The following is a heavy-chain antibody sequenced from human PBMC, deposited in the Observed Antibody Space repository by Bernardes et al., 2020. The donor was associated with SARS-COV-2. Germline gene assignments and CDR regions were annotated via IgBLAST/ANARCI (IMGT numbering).Heavy chain of an antibody. CDR2: ISWNSDNI. CDR3: TKVAQKVESDY. J-gene: IGHJ4*02. V-gene: IGHV3-9*01. Sequence: GGSLRLSCVTSGFTFGDYTMHWVRQAPGKGLEWVAGISWNSDNIAYADSVKGRLTVSRDNAKNSLYLQMNSLRPEDTALYYCTKVAQKVESDYWGQGTLVIVSS. CDR1: GFTFGDYT.